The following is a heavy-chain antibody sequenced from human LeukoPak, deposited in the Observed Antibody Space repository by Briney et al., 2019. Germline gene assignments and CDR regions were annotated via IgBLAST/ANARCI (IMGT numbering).Heavy chain of an antibody. J-gene: IGHJ4*02. Sequence: GGSLRLSCAASGFTFSSYSMNWVRQAPGKGLEWVSYISLHKTYIYYADSVKDRFTISRDNAKSSLYLQMNSLRAEDTAVYYCAGIGVAGQFDYWGQGTLVTVSS. CDR3: AGIGVAGQFDY. CDR1: GFTFSSYS. V-gene: IGHV3-21*01. CDR2: ISLHKTYI. D-gene: IGHD6-19*01.